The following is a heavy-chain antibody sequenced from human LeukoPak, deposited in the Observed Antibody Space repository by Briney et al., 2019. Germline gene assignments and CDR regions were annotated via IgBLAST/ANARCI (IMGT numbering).Heavy chain of an antibody. CDR2: INPNSGGT. J-gene: IGHJ3*02. Sequence: ASVKVSCKASGYTFTSYDINWVRQATGQGLEWMGWINPNSGGTNYAQKFQGRVTMTRDTSISTAYMELSRLRSDDTAVYYCARGGRTGRDAFDIWGQGTMVTVSS. CDR3: ARGGRTGRDAFDI. V-gene: IGHV1-2*02. CDR1: GYTFTSYD. D-gene: IGHD1-14*01.